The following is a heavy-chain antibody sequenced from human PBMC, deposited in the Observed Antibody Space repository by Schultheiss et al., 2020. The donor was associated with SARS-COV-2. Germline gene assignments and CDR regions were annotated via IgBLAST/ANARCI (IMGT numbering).Heavy chain of an antibody. V-gene: IGHV3-30*03. J-gene: IGHJ4*02. CDR3: TTGGYYYDSSGALFDY. Sequence: GESLKISCAASGFTFSDYYMSWIRQAPGKGLEWVAVISYDGSNKYYADSVKGRFTISRDNSKNTLYLQMNSLRAEDTAVYYCTTGGYYYDSSGALFDYWGQGTLVTVSS. CDR2: ISYDGSNK. D-gene: IGHD3-22*01. CDR1: GFTFSDYY.